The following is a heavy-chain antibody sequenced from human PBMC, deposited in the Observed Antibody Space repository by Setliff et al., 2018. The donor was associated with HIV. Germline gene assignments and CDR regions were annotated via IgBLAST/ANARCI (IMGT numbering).Heavy chain of an antibody. CDR1: GDTFNSLA. D-gene: IGHD5-12*01. CDR2: FISILSRA. J-gene: IGHJ6*03. Sequence: SVKVSCKASGDTFNSLAFNWVRQAPGQGLEWMGDFISILSRAQYAQKFQGRLTITADESTSTAYMELGSLRSEDTAVYYCAKGWLPTDYSFFYMDVWSKGTTVTVSS. V-gene: IGHV1-69*10. CDR3: AKGWLPTDYSFFYMDV.